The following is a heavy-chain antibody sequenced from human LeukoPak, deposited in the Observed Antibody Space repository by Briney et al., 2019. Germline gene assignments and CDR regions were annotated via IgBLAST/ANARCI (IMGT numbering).Heavy chain of an antibody. V-gene: IGHV3-30*18. Sequence: RGSLRLSCAASGFTFSSYGMHWVRQAPGKGLEWVAVISYDGSNKYYADSVKGRFTISRDNSKNTLYLQMNSLRAEDTAVYYCAKDALYDFWSGYGGGHFDLWGRGTLVTVSS. CDR1: GFTFSSYG. CDR3: AKDALYDFWSGYGGGHFDL. CDR2: ISYDGSNK. D-gene: IGHD3-3*01. J-gene: IGHJ2*01.